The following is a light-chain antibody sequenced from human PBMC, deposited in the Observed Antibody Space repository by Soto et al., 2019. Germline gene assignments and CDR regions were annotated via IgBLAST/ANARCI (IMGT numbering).Light chain of an antibody. CDR1: QTTSSW. CDR3: HQYNSYSRT. V-gene: IGKV1-5*01. CDR2: DAA. Sequence: EIQMTHSPSTLSSSVWEGVTITCRASQTTSSWLACYQQKQGDAPNLLIYDAASWENGVPPRVSGSSSGTEVTLTISSLQADDFAAYYCHQYNSYSRTFGQGTKVDIK. J-gene: IGKJ1*01.